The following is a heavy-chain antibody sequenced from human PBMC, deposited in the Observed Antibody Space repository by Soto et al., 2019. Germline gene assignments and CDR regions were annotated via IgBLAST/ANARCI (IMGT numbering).Heavy chain of an antibody. J-gene: IGHJ4*02. V-gene: IGHV3-11*05. CDR2: ISSSSSYT. CDR3: ARDHHRYSGYDYVDY. CDR1: GFTFSDYY. Sequence: QVPLVESGGGLVKPGGSLRLSCAASGFTFSDYYMSWIRQAPGKGLEWVSYISSSSSYTNYADSVKGRLTISRDNAKNSLYLQMNSLRAEDTAVYYCARDHHRYSGYDYVDYWGQGTLVTVSS. D-gene: IGHD5-12*01.